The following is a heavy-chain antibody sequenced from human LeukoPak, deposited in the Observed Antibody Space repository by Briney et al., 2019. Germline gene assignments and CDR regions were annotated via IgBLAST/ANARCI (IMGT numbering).Heavy chain of an antibody. CDR3: ARDPYCSGGSCYGWFDP. V-gene: IGHV4-31*03. CDR1: GGSISSGGYY. Sequence: SETLSLTCTVSGGSISSGGYYWSWIRQHPGKGLEWIGYIYYSGSTYYNPSPKSRVTISVDTSKNQFSLKLSSVTAADTAVYYCARDPYCSGGSCYGWFDPWGQGTLVTVSS. CDR2: IYYSGST. D-gene: IGHD2-15*01. J-gene: IGHJ5*02.